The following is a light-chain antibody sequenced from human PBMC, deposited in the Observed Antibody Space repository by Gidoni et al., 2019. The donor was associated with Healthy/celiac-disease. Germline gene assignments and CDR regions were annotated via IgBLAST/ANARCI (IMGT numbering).Light chain of an antibody. CDR3: QVWDSSYYV. CDR1: NIGSKN. CDR2: RDS. J-gene: IGLJ1*01. V-gene: IGLV3-9*01. Sequence: SYELTQPLSVSVPPMGQTARITCGGNNIGSKNVHWYQQKPGQAPVLVIYRDSNRPSWIPERFSGSNSGNTATLTISRAQAGDEADYYCQVWDSSYYVFGTGTKVTVL.